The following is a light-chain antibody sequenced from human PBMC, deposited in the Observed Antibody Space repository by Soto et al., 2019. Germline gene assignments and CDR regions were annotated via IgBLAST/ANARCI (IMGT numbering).Light chain of an antibody. CDR3: QQYGSSSYT. CDR2: GAS. CDR1: PSLSSSY. Sequence: EIVLTQSPGTLSLSPGERATLSCRASPSLSSSYLTWYQQKPGQAPRLLIYGASSRATGIPDRFSGSGSGTDFTLTISRLEPEDFAVYYCQQYGSSSYTFGQGTKLEIK. J-gene: IGKJ2*01. V-gene: IGKV3-20*01.